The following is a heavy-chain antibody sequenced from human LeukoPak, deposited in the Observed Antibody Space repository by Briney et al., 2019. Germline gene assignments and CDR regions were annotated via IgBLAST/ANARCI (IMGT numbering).Heavy chain of an antibody. CDR3: ARGGTAMDYYFDY. CDR1: GFTFSSYA. Sequence: GGSLRLSCAASGFTFSSYAMHWVRQAPGKGLEYVSAISSNGGSTYYANSVKGRFTISRDNSKNTLYLQMGSLRAEDMAVYYCARGGTAMDYYFDYWGQGTLVTVSS. D-gene: IGHD5-18*01. CDR2: ISSNGGST. J-gene: IGHJ4*02. V-gene: IGHV3-64*01.